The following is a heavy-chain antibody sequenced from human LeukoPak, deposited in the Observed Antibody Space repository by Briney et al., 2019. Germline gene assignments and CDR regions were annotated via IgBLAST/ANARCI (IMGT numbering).Heavy chain of an antibody. CDR1: GFTFSSYG. CDR2: ISYDGSNK. V-gene: IGHV3-30*18. J-gene: IGHJ4*02. CDR3: AKPLSRRGLFDY. Sequence: GGSLRLSCAASGFTFSSYGMLWVRQAPGKGLEWVAVISYDGSNKYYADSVKGRFTISRDNSKNTLYLQMNSLRAEDTAVYYCAKPLSRRGLFDYWGQGTLVTVSS. D-gene: IGHD3-16*01.